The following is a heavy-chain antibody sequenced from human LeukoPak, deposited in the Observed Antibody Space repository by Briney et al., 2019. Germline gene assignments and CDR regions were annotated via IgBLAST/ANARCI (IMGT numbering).Heavy chain of an antibody. J-gene: IGHJ4*02. CDR1: GDSVSRNSAA. CDR3: ARSDKTSDFDY. D-gene: IGHD2-21*02. Sequence: SQTLPLTCAISGDSVSRNSAAWTWIRQSPSRGLEWLGRTYYRSKWYNHYAVSVKSRITINTDTSKNQFSLQLNSVTPEDTAVYFCARSDKTSDFDYWGQGTLVTVSS. V-gene: IGHV6-1*01. CDR2: TYYRSKWYN.